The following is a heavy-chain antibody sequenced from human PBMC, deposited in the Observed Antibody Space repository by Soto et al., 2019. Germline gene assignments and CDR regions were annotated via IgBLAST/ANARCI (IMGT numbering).Heavy chain of an antibody. CDR1: GLILSDYH. CDR3: ARGTWSRSGWCFDL. D-gene: IGHD6-6*01. CDR2: IKEDGSEK. V-gene: IGHV3-7*04. J-gene: IGHJ2*01. Sequence: EVQMVESGGGLVQPGESLRLSCAVSGLILSDYHMSWVRQAPGKGLEWVANIKEDGSEKYFADSVKGRFTIFRDKAKNSVSLQMNSLRVEDTAVYYCARGTWSRSGWCFDLWGRGTLVAVSS.